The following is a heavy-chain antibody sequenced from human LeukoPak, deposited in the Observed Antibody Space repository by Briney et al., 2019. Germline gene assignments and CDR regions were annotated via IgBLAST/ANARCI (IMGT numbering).Heavy chain of an antibody. J-gene: IGHJ4*02. V-gene: IGHV1-18*01. Sequence: ASVEVSCKASGYTFTSDGISWGRQAPGQGVEGRGGISAYNGNTNYAQKLQGRVTITTDTSTSTAYMQLRSLTSDATAVYYCARDDPVSGGGSCYNYWGQGTLVTVSS. CDR1: GYTFTSDG. CDR3: ARDDPVSGGGSCYNY. CDR2: ISAYNGNT. D-gene: IGHD2-15*01.